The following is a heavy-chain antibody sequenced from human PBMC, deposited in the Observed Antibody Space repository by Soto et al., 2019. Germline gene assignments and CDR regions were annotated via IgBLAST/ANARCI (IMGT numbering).Heavy chain of an antibody. CDR2: INPADSKT. V-gene: IGHV5-51*01. CDR1: GYTFSTSA. Sequence: EVQLVQSGAEVKKPGESLKISCKTSGYTFSTSAIAWVRQMPGKGLEWMGIINPADSKTTYSPSFQGQVTISADKSITPASLQGRRLRPWDPPIFYWAPYYNYWNAGGQGTLV. CDR3: APYYNYWNA. D-gene: IGHD3-3*01. J-gene: IGHJ4*02.